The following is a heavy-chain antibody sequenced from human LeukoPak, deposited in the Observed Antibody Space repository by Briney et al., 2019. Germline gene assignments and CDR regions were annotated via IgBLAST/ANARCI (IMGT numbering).Heavy chain of an antibody. Sequence: GASVKVSCKASGGTFSSYAISWVRQAPGQGLEWMGGIIPIFGTANYAQKFQGRVTITADKSTGTAYMELSSLRSEDTAVYYCARGQPTMIVFGAFDIWGQGTMVTVSS. V-gene: IGHV1-69*06. CDR3: ARGQPTMIVFGAFDI. J-gene: IGHJ3*02. CDR1: GGTFSSYA. D-gene: IGHD3-22*01. CDR2: IIPIFGTA.